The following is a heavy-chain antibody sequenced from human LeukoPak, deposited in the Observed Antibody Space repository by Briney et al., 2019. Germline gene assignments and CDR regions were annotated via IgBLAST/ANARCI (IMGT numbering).Heavy chain of an antibody. CDR3: AKDAHDYYDSSGYYDY. J-gene: IGHJ4*02. V-gene: IGHV3-9*01. CDR2: ISWNSGSI. CDR1: GFTFDDYA. D-gene: IGHD3-22*01. Sequence: GGSLRLSCAASGFTFDDYAMHWVRQAPGKGLEWVSGISWNSGSIGYADSVKGRFTIPRDNAKNSLYLQMNSLRAEDTALYYCAKDAHDYYDSSGYYDYWGQGTLVTVSS.